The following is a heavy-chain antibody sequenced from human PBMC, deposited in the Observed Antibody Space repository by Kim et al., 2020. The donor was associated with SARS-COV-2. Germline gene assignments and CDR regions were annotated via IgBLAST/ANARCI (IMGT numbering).Heavy chain of an antibody. J-gene: IGHJ4*02. V-gene: IGHV3-49*04. CDR3: TRHDSGFGY. Sequence: GGSLRLSCIASGFTFGDYAMSWVRQAPGKGLEWVGFIRSKAYGGTTEYAASVKGRFTISRDDSKSIAYLQMNSLKTEDTAVYFCTRHDSGFGYWGQGTLVTVSS. CDR2: IRSKAYGGTT. CDR1: GFTFGDYA. D-gene: IGHD4-17*01.